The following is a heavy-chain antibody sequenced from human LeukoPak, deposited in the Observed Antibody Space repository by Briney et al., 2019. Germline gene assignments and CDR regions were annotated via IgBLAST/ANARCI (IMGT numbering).Heavy chain of an antibody. D-gene: IGHD2-2*01. CDR3: AKAGDLSVVPAATDAFDI. Sequence: GGSLRLSCAASGFTFSTYWMHWVRQAPGKGLVWVSRISSDGSITSYADSVKGRFTISRDNSKNTLYLQMNSLRAEDTAVYYCAKAGDLSVVPAATDAFDIWGQGTMVTVSS. CDR2: ISSDGSIT. V-gene: IGHV3-74*01. J-gene: IGHJ3*02. CDR1: GFTFSTYW.